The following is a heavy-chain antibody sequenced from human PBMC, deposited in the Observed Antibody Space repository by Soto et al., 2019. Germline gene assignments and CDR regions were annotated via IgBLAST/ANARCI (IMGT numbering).Heavy chain of an antibody. CDR3: ARQTGVFGHYFDY. J-gene: IGHJ4*02. CDR2: IYYNGNT. CDR1: GGSISSSSYY. D-gene: IGHD3-16*01. Sequence: QLRLQEAGPGLVKPSETLSLTCTVSGGSISSSSYYWGWIRQPPGKGPEWIGAIYYNGNTYYYPSLKCRVTMSVDTSKNQFSLKLSSATAADTAMYYCARQTGVFGHYFDYWGQGTLVTVSS. V-gene: IGHV4-39*01.